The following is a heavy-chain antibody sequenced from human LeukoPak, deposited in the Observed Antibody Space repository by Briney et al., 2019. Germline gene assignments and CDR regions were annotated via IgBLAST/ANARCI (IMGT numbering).Heavy chain of an antibody. D-gene: IGHD5-18*01. V-gene: IGHV3-30-3*01. J-gene: IGHJ4*02. CDR1: GFTFSSYA. CDR2: ISYDGSNK. Sequence: GGSLSLSCAASGFTFSSYAMHWVRQAPGRGLEWVAVISYDGSNKYYADSVAGRLTISRDNSKNTLYLQMNSLRAEDTAVYYCAKDTFVDTAMFWGQGTLVTVSS. CDR3: AKDTFVDTAMF.